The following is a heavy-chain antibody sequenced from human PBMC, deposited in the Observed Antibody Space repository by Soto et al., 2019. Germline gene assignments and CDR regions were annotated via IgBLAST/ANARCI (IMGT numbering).Heavy chain of an antibody. V-gene: IGHV1-18*04. J-gene: IGHJ2*01. CDR3: ARSYNYGSYWYFDL. Sequence: QVQLVQSGAEVKKPGASVKVSCKASGYTFSDYGITWVRQAPGQGLEWMGWISISSGNTNFEESLQGRVTMTSDKTSTAYMELWRLRSDDSAMYYCARSYNYGSYWYFDLWGRGTLVTVSS. CDR2: ISISSGNT. CDR1: GYTFSDYG. D-gene: IGHD3-10*01.